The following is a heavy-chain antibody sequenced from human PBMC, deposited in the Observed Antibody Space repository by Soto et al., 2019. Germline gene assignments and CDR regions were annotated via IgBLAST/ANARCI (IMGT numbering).Heavy chain of an antibody. CDR3: AKVKGFEYRSYVYFHY. CDR2: LSGSGGNT. J-gene: IGHJ4*02. V-gene: IGHV3-23*01. CDR1: SFTFSSYA. D-gene: IGHD6-6*01. Sequence: PGESLKISCAASSFTFSSYAMSWVLQSPGKVLEWVSVLSGSGGNTYYADSVKGRFTISRDNSKNTLYLQMDSLRAEDTAVYYCAKVKGFEYRSYVYFHYWGQGTLVTVSS.